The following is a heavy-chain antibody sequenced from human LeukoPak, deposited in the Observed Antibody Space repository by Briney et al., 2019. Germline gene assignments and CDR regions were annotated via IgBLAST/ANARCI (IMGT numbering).Heavy chain of an antibody. J-gene: IGHJ3*02. CDR3: AKDVRERTSTDAFDI. V-gene: IGHV1-18*01. CDR2: ISAHNGNT. Sequence: ASVKVSCKASGYTFTSYGISWVRQAPGQGLEWMGWISAHNGNTNYAQKLQGRVTMTTDTSTSTAYMELRSLRSDDTAVYYCAKDVRERTSTDAFDIWGQGTMVTVSS. CDR1: GYTFTSYG.